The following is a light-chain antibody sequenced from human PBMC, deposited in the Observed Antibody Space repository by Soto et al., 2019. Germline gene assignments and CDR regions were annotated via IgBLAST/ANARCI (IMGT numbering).Light chain of an antibody. CDR1: QDISSW. CDR3: QQANSFPIT. Sequence: DIQMTQSPSSVSASVGDRVTMTCRASQDISSWLSWYQQKPWKAPKLLIYATSSLQSGVPSRFSGSGSGTDFTLTISSLQPEDFATYYCQQANSFPITFGQGTRLEIK. CDR2: ATS. J-gene: IGKJ5*01. V-gene: IGKV1-12*01.